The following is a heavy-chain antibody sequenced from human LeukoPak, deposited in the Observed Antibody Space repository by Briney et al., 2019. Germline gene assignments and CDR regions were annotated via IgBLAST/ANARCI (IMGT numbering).Heavy chain of an antibody. J-gene: IGHJ4*02. V-gene: IGHV3-23*01. Sequence: PGGSLRLSCAGSGFTFSSYAMSWVRQAPGKGLERVSAISETGATTYHAASVTARFTISRDNSRRTLYLQMNSLRAEDTALYYCAKDTSIGRYCTNGVCSPFDYWGQGPLVTVSS. CDR2: ISETGATT. CDR1: GFTFSSYA. D-gene: IGHD2-8*01. CDR3: AKDTSIGRYCTNGVCSPFDY.